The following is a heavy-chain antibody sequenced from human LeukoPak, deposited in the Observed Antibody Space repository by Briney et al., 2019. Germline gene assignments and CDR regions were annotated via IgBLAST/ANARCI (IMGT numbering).Heavy chain of an antibody. CDR3: ARDTGSYFGSGSYSDY. V-gene: IGHV3-7*01. CDR1: GFTVRSNY. Sequence: GGSLRLSCAASGFTVRSNYMSWVRQAPGKGLEWVANIKQDGSEKYYVDSVKGRFTISRDNAKNSLYLQMNSLRAEDTAVYYCARDTGSYFGSGSYSDYWGQGTLVTVSS. CDR2: IKQDGSEK. D-gene: IGHD3-10*01. J-gene: IGHJ4*02.